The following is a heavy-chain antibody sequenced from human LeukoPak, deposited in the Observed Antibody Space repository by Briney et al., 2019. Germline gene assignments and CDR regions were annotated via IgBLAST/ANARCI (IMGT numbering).Heavy chain of an antibody. CDR3: ARLGYYYDSSGYYPPFDY. D-gene: IGHD3-22*01. V-gene: IGHV1-18*01. CDR1: GYTFTSYG. Sequence: ASVKVSCKASGYTFTSYGISWVRQAPGQGLEWMGWISAYNGNTNYAQKVQGRVTMTTDTSTSIVYVELRSLRSDDTAVYYCARLGYYYDSSGYYPPFDYWGQGTLVTVSS. J-gene: IGHJ4*02. CDR2: ISAYNGNT.